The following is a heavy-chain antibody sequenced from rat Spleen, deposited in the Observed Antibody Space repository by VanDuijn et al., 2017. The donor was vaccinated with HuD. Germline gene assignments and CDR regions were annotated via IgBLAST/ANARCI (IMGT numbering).Heavy chain of an antibody. CDR3: ARHGYDGSYYYWDY. CDR1: GFTFSDYG. D-gene: IGHD1-12*02. V-gene: IGHV5-29*01. J-gene: IGHJ2*01. Sequence: EVQLVESGGGLVQPGRSLKLSCAASGFTFSDYGVAWVRQAPTKGLEWVATISYGDSSGHSSTYYRDSVKGRFTISRDNAKSTLSLQMDSLRSEETATYYCARHGYDGSYYYWDYWGQGVMVTVSS. CDR2: ISYGDSSGHSST.